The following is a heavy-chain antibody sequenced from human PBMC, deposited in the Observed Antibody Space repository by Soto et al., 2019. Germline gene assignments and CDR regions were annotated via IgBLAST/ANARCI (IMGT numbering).Heavy chain of an antibody. D-gene: IGHD2-15*01. J-gene: IGHJ5*02. CDR2: TYYRSKWYN. V-gene: IGHV6-1*01. CDR3: ARMVGREAAS. Sequence: PSQTLSLTCSSSGYSVSSNSAAWYWIRQSPSRGLEWLGRTYYRSKWYNDYAVSVKSRITINPDTSRNLFSLQLNSVTPEDTAVYYCARMVGREAASWGQGTLVTVSS. CDR1: GYSVSSNSAA.